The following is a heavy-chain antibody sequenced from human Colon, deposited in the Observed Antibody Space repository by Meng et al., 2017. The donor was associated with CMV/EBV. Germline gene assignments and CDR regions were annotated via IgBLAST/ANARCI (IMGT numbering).Heavy chain of an antibody. D-gene: IGHD3-16*02. CDR3: ARDGVIGPFDF. V-gene: IGHV3-23*04. CDR1: GFTFSSYW. CDR2: ISGRGATT. J-gene: IGHJ4*02. Sequence: EGQLVESGGGLVPPGGALRLSCAASGFTFSSYWMHWVRQAPGKGLEWVATISGRGATTYYADSLEGRFSISRDNSKNTLFLQMDSVRAEDTAVFYCARDGVIGPFDFWGQGTLVTVSS.